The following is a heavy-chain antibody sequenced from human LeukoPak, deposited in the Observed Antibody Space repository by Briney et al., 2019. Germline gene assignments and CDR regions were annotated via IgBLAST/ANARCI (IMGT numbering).Heavy chain of an antibody. V-gene: IGHV3-21*01. CDR1: GFTFSDYS. Sequence: GGSLRLSCAASGFTFSDYSMNWVRQAPGKGLEWVSSISSSSSYIYYADSVKGRFTISRDNAKNSLYLQMNSLRAEDTAVYYCARGYYDSSGSLDYWGQGTLVTVSS. CDR2: ISSSSSYI. J-gene: IGHJ4*02. CDR3: ARGYYDSSGSLDY. D-gene: IGHD3-22*01.